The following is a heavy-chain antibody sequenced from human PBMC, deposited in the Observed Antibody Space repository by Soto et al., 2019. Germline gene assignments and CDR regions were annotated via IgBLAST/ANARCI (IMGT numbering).Heavy chain of an antibody. D-gene: IGHD6-19*01. J-gene: IGHJ4*02. Sequence: ASVKVSCKASGYTFTTYGISWLRQAPGQGLEWMGWISAYNGNTNYTQKLQGRVTMTTDTSTRTAYMELRSLRSDDTAVYYCARERSAWYDVAYCDQATRVTVAS. CDR2: ISAYNGNT. CDR3: ARERSAWYDVAY. CDR1: GYTFTTYG. V-gene: IGHV1-18*01.